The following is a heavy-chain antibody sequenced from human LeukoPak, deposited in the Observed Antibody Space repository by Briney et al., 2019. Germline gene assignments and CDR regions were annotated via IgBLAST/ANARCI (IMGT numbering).Heavy chain of an antibody. Sequence: GGSLRLSCAASGFTFSSYGMHWVRQAPGKGLEWEAFIRYDGSNKYYADSVKGRFTISRDNSKNTLYLQMNTLRAEDTAVYYCAKRPYDFWSGYWFDYWGQGTLVTVSS. CDR2: IRYDGSNK. D-gene: IGHD3-3*01. V-gene: IGHV3-30*02. J-gene: IGHJ4*02. CDR1: GFTFSSYG. CDR3: AKRPYDFWSGYWFDY.